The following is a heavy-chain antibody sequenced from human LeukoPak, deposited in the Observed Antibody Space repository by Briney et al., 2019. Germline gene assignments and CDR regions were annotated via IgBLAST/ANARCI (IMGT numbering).Heavy chain of an antibody. CDR2: LSFDGGNK. V-gene: IGHV3-30*04. Sequence: HPGGSLRLSCAASGFTFSSYAMHWVRQAPGKGLEWVAVLSFDGGNKYYADSVKGRFTISRDNSKNTLYLQMNSLRAEDTAVYYCARVWVRGVIIPYYYYGMDVWGQGTTVTVSS. CDR1: GFTFSSYA. D-gene: IGHD3-10*01. J-gene: IGHJ6*02. CDR3: ARVWVRGVIIPYYYYGMDV.